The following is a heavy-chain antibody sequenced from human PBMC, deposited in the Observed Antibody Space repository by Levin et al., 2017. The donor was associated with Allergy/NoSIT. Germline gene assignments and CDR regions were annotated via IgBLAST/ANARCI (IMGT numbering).Heavy chain of an antibody. V-gene: IGHV3-30-3*01. CDR3: TRGSGSGSFLIDN. CDR1: KFTFSSFS. J-gene: IGHJ4*02. CDR2: TSHDGSSK. D-gene: IGHD3-10*01. Sequence: GGSLRLSCAASKFTFSSFSMHWVRQAPGKGLEWVAFTSHDGSSKYHADSVKGRFTISRDNSKNALYLEMNSLTDEDTAVYFCTRGSGSGSFLIDNWGQGTLVTVSP.